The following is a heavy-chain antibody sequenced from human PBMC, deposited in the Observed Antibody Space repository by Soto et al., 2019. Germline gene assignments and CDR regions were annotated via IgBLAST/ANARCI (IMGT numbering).Heavy chain of an antibody. V-gene: IGHV4-34*01. CDR1: GGSFSGYY. J-gene: IGHJ4*02. Sequence: SETLSLTCAVYGGSFSGYYWSWIRQPPGKGLEWIGEINHSGSTNYNPSLKSRVTISVDTSKNQFSLKLSSVTAADTAVYYCARGQRYSSGWYHYWGQGTLVTVSS. D-gene: IGHD6-19*01. CDR3: ARGQRYSSGWYHY. CDR2: INHSGST.